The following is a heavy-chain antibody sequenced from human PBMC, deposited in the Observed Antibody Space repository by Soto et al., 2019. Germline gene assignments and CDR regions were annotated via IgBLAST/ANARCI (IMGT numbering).Heavy chain of an antibody. CDR2: INPSGST. Sequence: SETLSLTCAFYGGSFSGYYWSWISQPPGKGLEWLGDINPSGSTNYNPSLKSRVIMSVDTSKKQFSLNVTSVTAADTAVYYCARGARRRPPRDAFDIWGQGKMVTVSS. J-gene: IGHJ3*02. V-gene: IGHV4-34*01. CDR3: ARGARRRPPRDAFDI. CDR1: GGSFSGYY.